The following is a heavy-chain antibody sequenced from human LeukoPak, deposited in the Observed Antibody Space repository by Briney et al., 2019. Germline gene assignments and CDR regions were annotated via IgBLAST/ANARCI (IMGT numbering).Heavy chain of an antibody. V-gene: IGHV4-34*01. D-gene: IGHD3-10*01. CDR3: ARPGQLGSLYYGMDV. CDR2: INHSGST. Sequence: PSETLSLTCAVYGGSFSGYQWSWIRQSPGKGLEWIGEINHSGSTNYNPSLKSRITISVDTSKKQLSLKLRSVTAADTAVYYCARPGQLGSLYYGMDVWGQGTTVTVS. J-gene: IGHJ6*02. CDR1: GGSFSGYQ.